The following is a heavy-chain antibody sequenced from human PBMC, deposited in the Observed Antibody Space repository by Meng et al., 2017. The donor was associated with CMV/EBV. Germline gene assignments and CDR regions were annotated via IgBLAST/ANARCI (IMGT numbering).Heavy chain of an antibody. V-gene: IGHV1-2*02. J-gene: IGHJ6*02. D-gene: IGHD3-3*01. CDR2: INPNSGGT. CDR1: GYTFTGYY. CDR3: ASLYYDFWSGYWVNYYYGMDV. Sequence: ASVKVSCKASGYTFTGYYMHWVRQAPGQGLEWMGWINPNSGGTNYAQKFQGRVTMTRDTSISTAYMELSRLRSDDTAVYYCASLYYDFWSGYWVNYYYGMDVWGQGTTVTVSS.